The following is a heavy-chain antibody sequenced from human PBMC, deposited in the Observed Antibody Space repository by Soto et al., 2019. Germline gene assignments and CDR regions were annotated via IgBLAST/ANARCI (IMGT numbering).Heavy chain of an antibody. CDR1: GFTFSNYW. Sequence: EVQLVESGGGLVQPGGSLRLSCAASGFTFSNYWMHWVRLVPGKGLVWVSRINAGGGYTSYADFAKCRFTISRDNAKNTGHLQMNSLSAENTALYDCAIDFTTAGTPGAEVDYWGQGTGVIVSS. D-gene: IGHD4-17*01. CDR3: AIDFTTAGTPGAEVDY. CDR2: INAGGGYT. V-gene: IGHV3-74*01. J-gene: IGHJ4*02.